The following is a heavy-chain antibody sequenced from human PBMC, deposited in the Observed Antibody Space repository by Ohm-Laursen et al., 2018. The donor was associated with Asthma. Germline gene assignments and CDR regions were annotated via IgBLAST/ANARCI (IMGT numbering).Heavy chain of an antibody. CDR3: ARDQGPGASDY. Sequence: SLRLSCAASGFTFSRYWMHWVRQAPGKGLVWVSRINSDGSTTSYADSVKGRCTVSRDNAKNTLYLQMNSLRADDSAVYYCARDQGPGASDYWGQGTLVTVSS. CDR1: GFTFSRYW. V-gene: IGHV3-74*01. CDR2: INSDGSTT. J-gene: IGHJ4*02. D-gene: IGHD3-10*01.